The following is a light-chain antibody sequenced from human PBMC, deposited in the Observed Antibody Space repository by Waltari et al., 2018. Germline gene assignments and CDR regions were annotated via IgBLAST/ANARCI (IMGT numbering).Light chain of an antibody. CDR1: QSISSY. V-gene: IGKV1-8*01. Sequence: SPSSLSASTGDRVTITCRASQSISSYLAWYQQKPGKAPKVLIYAASTLQSGVPSRFSGSGSGTDFTLTISCLQSEDFAIYYCQQYYSSPATFGQGTKVEIK. CDR3: QQYYSSPAT. J-gene: IGKJ1*01. CDR2: AAS.